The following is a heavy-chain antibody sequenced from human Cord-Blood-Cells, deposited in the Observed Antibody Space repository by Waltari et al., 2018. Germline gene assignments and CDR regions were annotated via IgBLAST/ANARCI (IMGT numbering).Heavy chain of an antibody. CDR2: LNPNRGNT. D-gene: IGHD2-2*01. CDR1: GYTFTSYD. J-gene: IGHJ5*02. Sequence: VQLVQSGAAVTKPGASVNVSCKSSGYTFTSYDINWVRQTTGQGLEWMGWLNPNRGNTGYAQKCQGRVTMTRNTSISTAYMELRSLTSDDTAGYYGARGVWGCSSTCCYQFDSWGQGTLVTVSS. CDR3: ARGVWGCSSTCCYQFDS. V-gene: IGHV1-8*01.